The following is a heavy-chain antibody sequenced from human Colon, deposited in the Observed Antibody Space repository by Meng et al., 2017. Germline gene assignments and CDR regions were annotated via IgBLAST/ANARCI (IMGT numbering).Heavy chain of an antibody. J-gene: IGHJ5*02. D-gene: IGHD3-22*01. CDR3: AKADWIVVSWFDP. CDR2: ITASGGIT. Sequence: VQLQQPGPGLVKPSQTLSLTCAASGFTFSDYAMGWVRLAPGKGLEWAALITASGGITYHAESLKGRFTISRDNVKNTLDLQMDSLRAEDTALYYCAKADWIVVSWFDPWGQGILVTVSS. CDR1: GFTFSDYA. V-gene: IGHV3-23*01.